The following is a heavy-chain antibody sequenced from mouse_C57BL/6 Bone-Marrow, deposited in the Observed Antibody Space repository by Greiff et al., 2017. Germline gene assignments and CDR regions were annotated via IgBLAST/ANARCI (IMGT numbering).Heavy chain of an antibody. CDR3: AREGLWLRLLWYFDV. V-gene: IGHV1-55*01. J-gene: IGHJ1*03. CDR2: IYPGSGST. Sequence: QVQLQQPGAELVKPGASVKMSCKASGYTFTSYWITWVKQRPGQGLEWIGDIYPGSGSTNYNEKFKSKAALTVDTSSSTAYMQLSSLTSAYSAVYYCAREGLWLRLLWYFDVWGTGTTVTVSS. D-gene: IGHD2-2*01. CDR1: GYTFTSYW.